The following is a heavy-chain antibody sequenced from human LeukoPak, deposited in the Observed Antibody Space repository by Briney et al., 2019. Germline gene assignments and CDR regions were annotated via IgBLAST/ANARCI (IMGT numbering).Heavy chain of an antibody. CDR1: GYTFTGYY. CDR3: ARDPLQWLVQYYFDY. CDR2: INPNSGGT. J-gene: IGHJ4*02. V-gene: IGHV1-2*02. D-gene: IGHD6-19*01. Sequence: GASVKVSCKASGYTFTGYYMHWVRQAPGQGLEWMGWINPNSGGTNYAQKFQGSVTMTRDTSISTAYMELSRLRSDDTAVYYCARDPLQWLVQYYFDYWGQGTLVTVSS.